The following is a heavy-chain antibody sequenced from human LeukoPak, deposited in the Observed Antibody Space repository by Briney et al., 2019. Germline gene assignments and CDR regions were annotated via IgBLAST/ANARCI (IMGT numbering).Heavy chain of an antibody. J-gene: IGHJ5*02. CDR1: GGSISSGGYS. V-gene: IGHV4-30-2*01. CDR3: ARGHYYYDSSGYYP. Sequence: SETLSLTCAVSGGSISSGGYSWSWIRQPPGKGLEWIGYIYHSGSTYYNPSLKSRVTMSVDRSKNQFSLKLSSVTAADTAVYYCARGHYYYDSSGYYPWGQGTLVTVSS. CDR2: IYHSGST. D-gene: IGHD3-22*01.